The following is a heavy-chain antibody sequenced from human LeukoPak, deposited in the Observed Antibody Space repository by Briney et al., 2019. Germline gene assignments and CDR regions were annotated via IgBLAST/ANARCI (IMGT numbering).Heavy chain of an antibody. D-gene: IGHD3-10*01. J-gene: IGHJ4*02. CDR2: IYSGGST. V-gene: IGHV3-53*01. Sequence: GGSLRLSCAASGFTVSSNYMSWVRQAPGKGLEWVSVIYSGGSTYYADPVKGRFTISRDTSKNTLYLQMNSLRAEDTAVYYCARDTAYYYGSGSYDWGQGTLVTVSS. CDR3: ARDTAYYYGSGSYD. CDR1: GFTVSSNY.